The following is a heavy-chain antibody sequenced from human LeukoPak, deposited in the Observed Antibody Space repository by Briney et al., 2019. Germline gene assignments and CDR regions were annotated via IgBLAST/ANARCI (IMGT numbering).Heavy chain of an antibody. Sequence: ASVKVSCKASGYTFTSYDINWVRQATGQGLEWMGWMNPNSGNTGYAQKFQGRVTMPRNTSISTAYMELSSLRSEDTAVYYCARVRQGVMVRGIDVWGQGTTVTVSS. V-gene: IGHV1-8*02. CDR2: MNPNSGNT. D-gene: IGHD3-10*01. CDR3: ARVRQGVMVRGIDV. CDR1: GYTFTSYD. J-gene: IGHJ6*02.